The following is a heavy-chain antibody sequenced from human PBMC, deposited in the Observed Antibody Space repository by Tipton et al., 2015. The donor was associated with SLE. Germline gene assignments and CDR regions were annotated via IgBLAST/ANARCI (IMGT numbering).Heavy chain of an antibody. J-gene: IGHJ3*02. CDR3: ARAGGNSLAFHI. V-gene: IGHV4-31*02. CDR2: IYYSVNT. Sequence: LRLSCAASGFNIRTYSFNWIRHNPGKGPEWIGSIYYSVNTYYNPSLKSRVTISIDTSQSQFSLRLNSVSAADTAVYFCARAGGNSLAFHIWGQGTMVTVS. D-gene: IGHD4-23*01. CDR1: GFNIRTYSFN.